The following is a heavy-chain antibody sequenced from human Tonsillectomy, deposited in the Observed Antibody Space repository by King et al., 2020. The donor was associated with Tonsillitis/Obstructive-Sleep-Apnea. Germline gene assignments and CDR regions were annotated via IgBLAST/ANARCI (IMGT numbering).Heavy chain of an antibody. J-gene: IGHJ6*03. CDR1: GYSFTSYW. D-gene: IGHD3-9*01. CDR3: ARRYFDGHYYYYMDV. CDR2: IDPSDSYT. Sequence: VKLVESGAEVKKPGESLRISCKGSGYSFTSYWIDWVRQMPGKGLEWMGTIDPSDSYTNYSPSFQGHVTISADKSITTAYLHWSSLKASDTAMYYCARRYFDGHYYYYMDVWGKGTTVTVSS. V-gene: IGHV5-10-1*01.